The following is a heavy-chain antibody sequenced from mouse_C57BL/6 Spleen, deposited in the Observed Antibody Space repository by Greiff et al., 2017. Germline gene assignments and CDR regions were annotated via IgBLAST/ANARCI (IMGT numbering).Heavy chain of an antibody. D-gene: IGHD2-4*01. Sequence: QVQLQQSGAELAKPGASVKLSCKASGYTFTSYWMHWVNQRPGQGLEWIGYLNPSSGYTKYNQKFKDKATLTADKSSSTAYMQLSSLTYEDSAVYYCARSRDDYYWYCDVWGTGTTVTVSS. V-gene: IGHV1-7*01. CDR1: GYTFTSYW. J-gene: IGHJ1*03. CDR3: ARSRDDYYWYCDV. CDR2: LNPSSGYT.